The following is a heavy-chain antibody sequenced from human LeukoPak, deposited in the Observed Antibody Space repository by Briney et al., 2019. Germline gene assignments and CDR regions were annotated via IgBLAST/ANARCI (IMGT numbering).Heavy chain of an antibody. Sequence: GGCLRLSCAASGFTFNAYWMHWIRQAPGKGLVWVASINKDATTIRYADSVKGRFTISRDNAENTLSLEMKGLRAEDTAMYYCARAASAYNSDYYFDHWGQGALVTVSS. D-gene: IGHD1-1*01. CDR3: ARAASAYNSDYYFDH. CDR2: INKDATTI. V-gene: IGHV3-74*01. J-gene: IGHJ4*02. CDR1: GFTFNAYW.